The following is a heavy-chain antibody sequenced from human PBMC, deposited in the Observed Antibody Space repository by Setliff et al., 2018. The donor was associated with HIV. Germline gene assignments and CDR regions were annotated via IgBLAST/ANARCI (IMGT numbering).Heavy chain of an antibody. CDR3: ATDKHYYGSGSYYALDY. V-gene: IGHV1-24*01. D-gene: IGHD3-10*01. CDR1: GYTLTELS. J-gene: IGHJ4*02. CDR2: FDPEDGET. Sequence: ASVKVSCKVSGYTLTELSMHWVRQAPGKGLEWMGGFDPEDGETIYAQKFQGRVTMTEDTSTDTAYMELSSLRSEDTAVYYCATDKHYYGSGSYYALDYWGQGTLVTVS.